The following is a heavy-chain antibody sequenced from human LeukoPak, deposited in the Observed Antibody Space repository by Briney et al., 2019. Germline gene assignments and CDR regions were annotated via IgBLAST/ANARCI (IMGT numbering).Heavy chain of an antibody. CDR2: INHSGST. Sequence: SETLSLTYAVYGGSFSGYYWSWIRQPPGKGLEWIGEINHSGSTNYNPSLKSRVTISVDTSKNQFSLKLSSVTAADTAVYYCARRGSRQMVRGVPYYYYYYMDVWGKGTTVTISS. D-gene: IGHD3-10*01. CDR3: ARRGSRQMVRGVPYYYYYYMDV. CDR1: GGSFSGYY. V-gene: IGHV4-34*01. J-gene: IGHJ6*03.